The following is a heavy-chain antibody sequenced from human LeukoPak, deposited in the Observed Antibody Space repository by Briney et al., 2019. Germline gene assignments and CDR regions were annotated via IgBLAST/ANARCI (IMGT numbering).Heavy chain of an antibody. D-gene: IGHD1-26*01. J-gene: IGHJ5*02. V-gene: IGHV3-20*04. Sequence: GGSLRLSCAASGFIFDDYGMSWVRQAPGKGLEWVSGINWNGGSTGYADSVKGRFNISRDNAKNSLYLQMNSLRAEDTALYYCARRIVGATNWFDPWGQGTLVTVSS. CDR1: GFIFDDYG. CDR3: ARRIVGATNWFDP. CDR2: INWNGGST.